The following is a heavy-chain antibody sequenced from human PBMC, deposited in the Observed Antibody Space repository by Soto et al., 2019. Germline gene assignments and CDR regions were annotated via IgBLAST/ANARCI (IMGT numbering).Heavy chain of an antibody. D-gene: IGHD3-10*01. CDR1: GGSISSGGYS. Sequence: SETLSLTCAVSGGSISSGGYSWSWIRQPPGKGLEWIGYIYHSGSTYYNPSLKSRVTISVDRSKNQFSLKLSSVTAADTAVYYCARALRITMVRGVIIPDVFDIWGQGTMVIVSS. J-gene: IGHJ3*02. V-gene: IGHV4-30-2*01. CDR2: IYHSGST. CDR3: ARALRITMVRGVIIPDVFDI.